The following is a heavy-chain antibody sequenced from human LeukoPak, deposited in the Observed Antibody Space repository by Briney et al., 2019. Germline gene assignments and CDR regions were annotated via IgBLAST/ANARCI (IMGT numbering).Heavy chain of an antibody. D-gene: IGHD2-2*01. CDR2: IYYTGST. CDR3: ARVYQSAEYYFDY. V-gene: IGHV4-59*01. CDR1: GGSIDSYY. Sequence: PSETLSLTCTVPGGSIDSYYWSWIRQPPGKGLEWIGYIYYTGSTEYHPSLKSRVTISLDTSKNQFSLKLISVTAADTAVYYCARVYQSAEYYFDYWGQGNLVSVSS. J-gene: IGHJ4*02.